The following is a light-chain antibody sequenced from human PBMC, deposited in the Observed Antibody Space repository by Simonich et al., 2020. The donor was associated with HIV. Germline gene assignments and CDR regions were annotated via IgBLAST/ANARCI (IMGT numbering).Light chain of an antibody. CDR1: SSNIGSNY. V-gene: IGLV1-47*01. Sequence: QSVLTQPPSASGTPGQRVTISCSGSSSNIGSNYVYWYQQLPGTAPKLLIYRNNHRPSGVPYRFSGSKSGTSASLAIRGLRSEDEADYYCAAWDDSLSGSWVFGGGTKLTVL. CDR3: AAWDDSLSGSWV. CDR2: RNN. J-gene: IGLJ3*02.